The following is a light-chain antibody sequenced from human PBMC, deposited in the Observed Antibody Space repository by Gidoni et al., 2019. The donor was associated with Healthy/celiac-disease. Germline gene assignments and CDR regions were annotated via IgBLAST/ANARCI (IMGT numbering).Light chain of an antibody. CDR1: QGISSY. CDR2: VAS. Sequence: AIRITHTPSSLSASTGDRVTITCRASQGISSYLAWYQQKPGKAPKLLIYVASTLQSGVPSRFSGSGSGTDFTLTISSLQSEDFATYYCQQYYSYPRTFGGGTKVEIK. J-gene: IGKJ4*01. CDR3: QQYYSYPRT. V-gene: IGKV1-8*01.